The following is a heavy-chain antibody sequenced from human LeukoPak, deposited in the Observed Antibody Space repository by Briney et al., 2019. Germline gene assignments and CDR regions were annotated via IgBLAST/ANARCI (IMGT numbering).Heavy chain of an antibody. D-gene: IGHD6-19*01. V-gene: IGHV3-23*01. CDR2: ISGSGGST. Sequence: GGSLRLSCAASGFTFSSYAMSWVRQAPGKGLEWVSAISGSGGSTYYADSVKGRFTISRDNSKNTLYLQMNSLRVEDTAVYYCAKAHIGFKDRIAVAAVFDYWGQGTLVTVSS. CDR1: GFTFSSYA. J-gene: IGHJ4*02. CDR3: AKAHIGFKDRIAVAAVFDY.